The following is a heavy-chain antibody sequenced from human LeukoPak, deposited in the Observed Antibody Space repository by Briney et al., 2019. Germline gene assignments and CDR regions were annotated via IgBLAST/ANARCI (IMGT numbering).Heavy chain of an antibody. D-gene: IGHD6-13*01. CDR2: MNPNSANT. V-gene: IGHV1-8*01. CDR3: ARLASSSWPLYYYYGMDV. J-gene: IGHJ6*02. Sequence: ASVKVSCKASGYTFTSYDINWVRQATAQGLEWMGWMNPNSANTGYAQKFQGRVTMTRNTSISTAYMELSSLRSEDTAVYYCARLASSSWPLYYYYGMDVWGQGTTVTVSS. CDR1: GYTFTSYD.